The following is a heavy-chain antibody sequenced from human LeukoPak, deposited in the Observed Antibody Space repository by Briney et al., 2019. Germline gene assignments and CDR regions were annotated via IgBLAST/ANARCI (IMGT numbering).Heavy chain of an antibody. Sequence: ASVKVSCKASGYTFTSYGISWVRQAPGQGLEWMGWISAYNGNTNYAQKLQGRVTMTTDTSTSTAYMELRSLRSDDTAVYYCARVDYGSGSYPLDYWGQGTLVTVSS. CDR1: GYTFTSYG. J-gene: IGHJ4*02. CDR2: ISAYNGNT. CDR3: ARVDYGSGSYPLDY. V-gene: IGHV1-18*04. D-gene: IGHD3-10*01.